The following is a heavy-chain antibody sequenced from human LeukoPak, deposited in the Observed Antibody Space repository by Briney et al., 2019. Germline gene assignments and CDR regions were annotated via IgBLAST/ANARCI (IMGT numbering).Heavy chain of an antibody. V-gene: IGHV3-7*01. CDR1: GFTFSSYW. J-gene: IGHJ6*03. CDR3: ARGVLTGIDYMDV. CDR2: IKEDGSEE. D-gene: IGHD1-20*01. Sequence: GGSLRLSCAASGFTFSSYWMIWVRQAPGKGLEGVANIKEDGSEEYYVDSVKCRFTISRDNAKNSLYLQMKTVRAEDTALYYCARGVLTGIDYMDVWGKGTTVTVSS.